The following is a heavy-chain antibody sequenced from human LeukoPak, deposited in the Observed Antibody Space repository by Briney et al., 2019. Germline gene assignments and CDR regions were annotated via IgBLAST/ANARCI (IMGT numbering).Heavy chain of an antibody. CDR2: IIPIFATA. V-gene: IGHV1-69*05. J-gene: IGHJ4*02. Sequence: SVKVSCKASGGTFSSYGISWVRQAPGQGLEWMGGIIPIFATANYAQKFQGRVTITTDESTSTAYMELSSLRSEDTAVYYCASSTRGVHEYSYGGYFDYWGQGTLVTVSS. D-gene: IGHD5-18*01. CDR3: ASSTRGVHEYSYGGYFDY. CDR1: GGTFSSYG.